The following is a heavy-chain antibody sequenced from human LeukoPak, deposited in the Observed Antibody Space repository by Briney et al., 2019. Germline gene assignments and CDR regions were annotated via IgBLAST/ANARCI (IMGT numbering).Heavy chain of an antibody. V-gene: IGHV5-51*01. Sequence: GESLKISCKGSGYSFTSYWIGWVRQMPGKGLEWMGIIYPGDSDTRYSPSFQGQVTISADKSIGTAYLQWSSLKASDTAMYYCARHKKGGYDILTGYRDWGQGTLVTVSS. CDR3: ARHKKGGYDILTGYRD. CDR1: GYSFTSYW. J-gene: IGHJ4*02. CDR2: IYPGDSDT. D-gene: IGHD3-9*01.